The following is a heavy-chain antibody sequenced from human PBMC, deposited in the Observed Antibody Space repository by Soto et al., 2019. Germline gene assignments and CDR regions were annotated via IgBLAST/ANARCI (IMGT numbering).Heavy chain of an antibody. Sequence: EVQLVESGGGLVQPGGSPRLSCAASGFTFSSYAMHWVRQAPGKGLEYVSGISRNGGSTYYANSVKGRFTISRDNSKSTMYLQVASLRAEDMAVYYCARSRLPFDYWGQGTLVTVSS. V-gene: IGHV3-64*01. J-gene: IGHJ4*02. CDR2: ISRNGGST. D-gene: IGHD2-21*02. CDR3: ARSRLPFDY. CDR1: GFTFSSYA.